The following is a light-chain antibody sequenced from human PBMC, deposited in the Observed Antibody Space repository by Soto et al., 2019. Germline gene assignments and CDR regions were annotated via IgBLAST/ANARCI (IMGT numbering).Light chain of an antibody. CDR2: RND. V-gene: IGLV1-47*01. CDR1: SSNIGSNY. Sequence: QSVLTQPPSASGTPGQRVTISCSGSSSNIGSNYVYWYQQFPGSAPKLLIYRNDQRPSGVPDPFSGSKSGTSASLAISGPRSEDEADYYCAAWDDSLSAVVFGGGTKLTVL. J-gene: IGLJ2*01. CDR3: AAWDDSLSAVV.